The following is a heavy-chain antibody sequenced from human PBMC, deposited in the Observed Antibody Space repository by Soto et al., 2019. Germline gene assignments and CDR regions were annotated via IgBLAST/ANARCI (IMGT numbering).Heavy chain of an antibody. Sequence: QVQLVQSGAEVKKPGASVKVSCKVSGYTLTELSMHWVRQAPGKGLEWMGGFDPEDGETIYAQKFQGRVTMIEDTSTDTAYMELSSLRSEDTAVYYCATVVGLQLERRSETFDYCGQATLVTVSS. V-gene: IGHV1-24*01. CDR3: ATVVGLQLERRSETFDY. CDR1: GYTLTELS. D-gene: IGHD1-1*01. J-gene: IGHJ4*02. CDR2: FDPEDGET.